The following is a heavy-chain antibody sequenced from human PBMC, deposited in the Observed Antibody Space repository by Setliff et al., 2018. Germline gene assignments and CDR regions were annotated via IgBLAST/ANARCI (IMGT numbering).Heavy chain of an antibody. CDR2: INAGNGNT. J-gene: IGHJ4*02. D-gene: IGHD6-19*01. CDR3: ARFRDDSSGWYGTHYFDY. Sequence: ASVKVSCKASGYTFTSYAMHWVRQAPGQRLEWMGWINAGNGNTKYSQKFQGRVTITRDKSTSTAYMELSSLRSEDTAVYYCARFRDDSSGWYGTHYFDYWGQGTLVT. CDR1: GYTFTSYA. V-gene: IGHV1-3*01.